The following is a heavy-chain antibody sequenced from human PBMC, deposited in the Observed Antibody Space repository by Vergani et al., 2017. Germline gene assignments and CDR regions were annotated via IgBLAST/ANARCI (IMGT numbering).Heavy chain of an antibody. CDR2: IHITGST. CDR1: GGSVSSGSYY. V-gene: IGHV4-61*02. J-gene: IGHJ4*02. CDR3: ARDEAGSGGSHLDY. D-gene: IGHD2-15*01. Sequence: QVQLQESGPGLVKPSQTLSLTCTVSGGSVSSGSYYWSWIRQPAGKGLEWIGRIHITGSTNYNPSLKSRVTISVDTSKNQFSLNLSSVTAADTAMYYCARDEAGSGGSHLDYWGQGTLVTVST.